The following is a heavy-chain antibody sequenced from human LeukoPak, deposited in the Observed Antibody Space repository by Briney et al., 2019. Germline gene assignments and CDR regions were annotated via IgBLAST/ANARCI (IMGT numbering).Heavy chain of an antibody. Sequence: GGPLRLSCAASGFTFSSYSMNWVRQAPGKGLEWVSSISSSSSYIYYADSVKGRFTISRDNAKNSLYLQMNSLRAEDTAVYYCARDGPWGGYFDYWGQGTLVTVSS. J-gene: IGHJ4*02. D-gene: IGHD3-16*01. CDR3: ARDGPWGGYFDY. CDR1: GFTFSSYS. V-gene: IGHV3-21*01. CDR2: ISSSSSYI.